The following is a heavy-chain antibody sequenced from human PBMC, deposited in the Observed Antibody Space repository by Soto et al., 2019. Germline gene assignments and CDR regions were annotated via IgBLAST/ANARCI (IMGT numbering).Heavy chain of an antibody. V-gene: IGHV3-30-3*01. CDR2: ISYDGSNK. J-gene: IGHJ5*02. CDR3: ASPYGGAPYSNYPTWFDP. D-gene: IGHD4-4*01. Sequence: PGGSLRLSCAASGFTLSSYAMHWVRQAPGKGLEWVAVISYDGSNKYYADSVKGRFTISRDNSKNTLYLQMNSLRAEDTAVYYCASPYGGAPYSNYPTWFDPWGQGTLVTVSS. CDR1: GFTLSSYA.